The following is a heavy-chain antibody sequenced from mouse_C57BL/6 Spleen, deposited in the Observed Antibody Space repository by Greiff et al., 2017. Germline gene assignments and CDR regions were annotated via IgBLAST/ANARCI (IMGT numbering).Heavy chain of an antibody. D-gene: IGHD1-1*01. J-gene: IGHJ2*01. CDR1: GFNIKDYY. Sequence: VHVKQSGAELVKPGASVKLSCTASGFNIKDYYMPWVKQRPEQGLEWIGRIDPEDGETKYAPKFQGKATITAATSSNTAYLQLSILTSEDTAVYYCARYWHYGSSSVDYWGQGTTLAVAS. CDR3: ARYWHYGSSSVDY. V-gene: IGHV14-2*01. CDR2: IDPEDGET.